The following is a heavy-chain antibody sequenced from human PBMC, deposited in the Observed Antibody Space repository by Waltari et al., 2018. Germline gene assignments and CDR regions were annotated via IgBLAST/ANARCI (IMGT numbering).Heavy chain of an antibody. J-gene: IGHJ4*02. CDR2: TYYRSKWYN. Sequence: QVQLQQSGPGLVKPSQTLSLTCAIPGDSVSSTSAAWTWLGQSPSRGLEWLGRTYYRSKWYNDYAVSVKSRITINPDTSKNQFSLQLNSVTPEDTAVYYCARGIYSSGWYSPFDYWGQGTLVTVSS. CDR1: GDSVSSTSAA. V-gene: IGHV6-1*01. CDR3: ARGIYSSGWYSPFDY. D-gene: IGHD6-19*01.